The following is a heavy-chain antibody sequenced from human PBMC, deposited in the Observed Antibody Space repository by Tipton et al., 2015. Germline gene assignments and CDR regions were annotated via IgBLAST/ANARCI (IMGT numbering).Heavy chain of an antibody. J-gene: IGHJ4*02. CDR1: GGSISSSLHY. CDR2: IYYSGST. D-gene: IGHD3-3*01. CDR3: ARLITLFGVVNVRYFDF. V-gene: IGHV4-39*01. Sequence: TLSLTCTVSGGSISSSLHYWAWIRQPPGKGLEWIGSIYYSGSTDYNPSLKSRVTISADTSNNEFSLKLRSVTAADTAVYYCARLITLFGVVNVRYFDFWGQGTLVTVSS.